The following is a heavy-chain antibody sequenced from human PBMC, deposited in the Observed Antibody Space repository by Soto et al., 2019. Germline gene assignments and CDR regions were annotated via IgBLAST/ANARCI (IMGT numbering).Heavy chain of an antibody. J-gene: IGHJ4*02. CDR1: GFTFSNAW. V-gene: IGHV3-15*07. D-gene: IGHD3-10*02. CDR2: IKAKSDGGTA. Sequence: EVQLVESGGGWVEPGRSLRLSCAASGFTFSNAWMNWVRQAPGKGLEWVGRIKAKSDGGTADCVAHVKDGCLISRDDSKNTLYLHMNSLRTEDTAMYYCVTDLMMFGESPRDYWGQGTLVTVSS. CDR3: VTDLMMFGESPRDY.